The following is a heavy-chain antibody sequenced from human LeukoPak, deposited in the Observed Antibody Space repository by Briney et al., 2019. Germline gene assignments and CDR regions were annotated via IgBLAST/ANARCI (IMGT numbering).Heavy chain of an antibody. D-gene: IGHD2-15*01. CDR1: GGSFSSYY. J-gene: IGHJ6*02. V-gene: IGHV4-59*08. CDR2: IYYSGGT. Sequence: KPSETLSLTCAVYGGSFSSYYWSWIRQPPGKGLEWIGYIYYSGGTNYNPSLKSRVTISVDTSKHQFSLKLSSVTAADTAVYYCARHQWYRRMTYYYYGMDVWGQGTTVTVSS. CDR3: ARHQWYRRMTYYYYGMDV.